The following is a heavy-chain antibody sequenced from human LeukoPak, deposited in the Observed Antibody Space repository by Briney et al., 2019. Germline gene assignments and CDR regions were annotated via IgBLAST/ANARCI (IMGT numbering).Heavy chain of an antibody. Sequence: SETLSLTCTVSGGSISRYNWSWIRQPPGKGLEWIGYNYYSGNTNYNPSLKSRLTMSADRSRNQISLKLNSVTAADTAVYYCARINWNYFDYWGQGILVSVSS. CDR2: NYYSGNT. CDR3: ARINWNYFDY. D-gene: IGHD1-1*01. CDR1: GGSISRYN. V-gene: IGHV4-59*08. J-gene: IGHJ4*02.